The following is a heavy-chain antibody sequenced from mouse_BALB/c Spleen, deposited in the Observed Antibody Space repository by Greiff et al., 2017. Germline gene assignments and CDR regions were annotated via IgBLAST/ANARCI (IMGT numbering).Heavy chain of an antibody. Sequence: EVKLMESGGGLVKPGGSLKLSCAASGFTFSSYTMSWVRQTPEKRLEWVATISSGGSYTYYPDSVKGRFTISRDNAKNTLYLQMSSLKSEDTAMYYCTRDDGSGYAMDYWGQGTSVTVSS. D-gene: IGHD2-3*01. CDR3: TRDDGSGYAMDY. CDR1: GFTFSSYT. CDR2: ISSGGSYT. J-gene: IGHJ4*01. V-gene: IGHV5-6-4*01.